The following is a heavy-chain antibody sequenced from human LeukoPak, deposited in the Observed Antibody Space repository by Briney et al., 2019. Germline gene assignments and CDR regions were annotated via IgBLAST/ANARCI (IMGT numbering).Heavy chain of an antibody. CDR2: IKGDGSEK. CDR3: AKSRTYSHFDY. CDR1: GLNFGAYW. Sequence: EGSLRLSCVASGLNFGAYWMNWARQAPGKGLEWVANIKGDGSEKKYVEYVKGRFSISRDNAKNSLYLQMDSLRAEDTAVYYCAKSRTYSHFDYWGQGTLVTVSS. J-gene: IGHJ4*02. V-gene: IGHV3-7*03. D-gene: IGHD1-1*01.